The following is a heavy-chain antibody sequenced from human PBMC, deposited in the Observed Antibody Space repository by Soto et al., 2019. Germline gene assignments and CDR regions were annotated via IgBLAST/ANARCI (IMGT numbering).Heavy chain of an antibody. J-gene: IGHJ2*01. CDR3: ARTYYYDSSGYYYRYFDL. D-gene: IGHD3-22*01. CDR2: INHSGGT. CDR1: GGSFSGYY. V-gene: IGHV4-34*01. Sequence: SETLSLTCAVYGGSFSGYYWSWIRQPPGKGLEWIGEINHSGGTNYNPSLKSRVTISVDKSKNQFSLKLSSVTAADTAVYYCARTYYYDSSGYYYRYFDLWGRGTLVTVS.